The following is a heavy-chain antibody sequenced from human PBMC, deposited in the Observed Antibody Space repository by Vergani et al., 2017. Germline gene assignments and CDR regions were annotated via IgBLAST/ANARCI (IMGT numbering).Heavy chain of an antibody. V-gene: IGHV1-8*01. CDR3: ARFRVEPAASRWLAYYYYYYMDV. Sequence: QVQLVQSGAEVKKPGASVKVSCKASGYTFTSYDINWVRQATGQGLEWMGWMNPNSGNTGYAQKFQGRVTMTRNTSISTAYMELSSLRSEDTAVYYCARFRVEPAASRWLAYYYYYYMDVWGKGTTVTVSS. CDR1: GYTFTSYD. CDR2: MNPNSGNT. J-gene: IGHJ6*03. D-gene: IGHD2-2*01.